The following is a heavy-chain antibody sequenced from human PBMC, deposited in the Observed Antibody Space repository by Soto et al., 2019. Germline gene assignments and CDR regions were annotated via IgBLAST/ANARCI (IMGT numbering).Heavy chain of an antibody. CDR3: ATGGHNDGYNFYHGMDV. CDR2: VIPLFDTA. V-gene: IGHV1-69*06. D-gene: IGHD5-18*01. Sequence: QVQLVQSGAEVKKPGSSVKVSCKASGGIFTNNAISWVRQAPGQGLEWLGGVIPLFDTAYYAQIFRGRLRISADRATTTAYMELSGLTSADTAVYFCATGGHNDGYNFYHGMDVWGQGTTVTVS. CDR1: GGIFTNNA. J-gene: IGHJ6*02.